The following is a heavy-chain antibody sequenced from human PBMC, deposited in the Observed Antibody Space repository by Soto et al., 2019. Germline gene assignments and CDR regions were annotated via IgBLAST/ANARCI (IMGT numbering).Heavy chain of an antibody. CDR1: GGSISSYY. CDR2: IYYSGST. CDR3: ARGRDIDNWNQGHAFAC. J-gene: IGHJ3*01. V-gene: IGHV4-59*01. D-gene: IGHD1-20*01. Sequence: SETLSLTCTVSGGSISSYYWSWIRQPPGKGLEWIGYIYYSGSTNYNPSLKSRVTISVDTSKNQFSLKLSSVTAADTAVYYCARGRDIDNWNQGHAFACWGQGTMVTVAS.